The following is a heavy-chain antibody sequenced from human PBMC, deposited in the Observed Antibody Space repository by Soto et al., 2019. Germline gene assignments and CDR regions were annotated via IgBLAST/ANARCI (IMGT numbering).Heavy chain of an antibody. CDR3: ARARRWFGPEIRGDYGMDV. Sequence: QLQLQESGSGLVKPSQTLSLTCAVSGGSISSGGYSWSWIRQPPGKGLEWIGYIYHSGSTYYNPSLKSRVTISVDRSKNQFSLKLSSVTAADTAVYYCARARRWFGPEIRGDYGMDVWGQGTTVTVSS. J-gene: IGHJ6*02. CDR2: IYHSGST. CDR1: GGSISSGGYS. D-gene: IGHD3-10*01. V-gene: IGHV4-30-2*01.